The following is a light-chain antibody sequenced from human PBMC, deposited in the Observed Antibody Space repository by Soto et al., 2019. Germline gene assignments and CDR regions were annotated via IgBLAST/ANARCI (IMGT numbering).Light chain of an antibody. CDR3: QQFGSSTPGT. CDR1: QSVTSNY. V-gene: IGKV3-20*01. Sequence: ESVLTQSPGTLSLSPGERATLSCRASQSVTSNYLAWYQQRPGQAPRFLIYGASRRATGIPDRFSGGGSGTDFTLTISSLELEDFALYYCQQFGSSTPGTFGQGTKVEVK. CDR2: GAS. J-gene: IGKJ1*01.